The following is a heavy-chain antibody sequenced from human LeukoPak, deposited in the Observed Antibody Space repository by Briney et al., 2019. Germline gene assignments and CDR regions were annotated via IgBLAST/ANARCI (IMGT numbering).Heavy chain of an antibody. Sequence: GGSLRLSCAASGFTFSEYYMSWIRQAPGKGLEWVSYISSSGSTLYYADSVKGRFTISRDNAKNSLYLQMNSLRAEDTAVYYCARGDDYGAYFDYWGQGTLVTVSS. J-gene: IGHJ4*02. CDR2: ISSSGSTL. CDR1: GFTFSEYY. D-gene: IGHD4-17*01. V-gene: IGHV3-11*01. CDR3: ARGDDYGAYFDY.